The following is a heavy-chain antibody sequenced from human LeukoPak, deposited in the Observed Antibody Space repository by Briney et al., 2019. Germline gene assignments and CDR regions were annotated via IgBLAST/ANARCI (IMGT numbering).Heavy chain of an antibody. CDR2: IDPSDSYT. V-gene: IGHV5-10-1*01. D-gene: IGHD1-26*01. CDR3: ARHDSRSYSVFDS. CDR1: GYSFTSYW. J-gene: IGHJ4*02. Sequence: GESLKISCKGSGYSFTSYWISWVRQMPGKGLEWMGLIDPSDSYTNYSPSFQGHVTISADKSITTAYLQWSSLKASDTAIYYCARHDSRSYSVFDSWGQGTLVTVSS.